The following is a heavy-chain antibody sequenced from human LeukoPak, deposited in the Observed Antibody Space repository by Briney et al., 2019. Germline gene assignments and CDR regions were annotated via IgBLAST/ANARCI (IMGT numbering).Heavy chain of an antibody. D-gene: IGHD4-17*01. CDR2: ISSDGDNT. Sequence: TGGSLRLSCSASGFIFSNYGMYWVRQAPGQGLEFVSAISSDGDNTFYADSVKGRFTISRDNSKNTLYLQTGSLRGEDTAVDYCVRVNDYGDRNLYYFGYWGQGTLVTVSS. CDR1: GFIFSNYG. J-gene: IGHJ4*02. CDR3: VRVNDYGDRNLYYFGY. V-gene: IGHV3-64D*06.